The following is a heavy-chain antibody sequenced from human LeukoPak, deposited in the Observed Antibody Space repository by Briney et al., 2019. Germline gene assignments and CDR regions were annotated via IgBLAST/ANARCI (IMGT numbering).Heavy chain of an antibody. CDR3: ARDSSGSYGSSAFDI. J-gene: IGHJ3*02. CDR2: ISGYNGNA. CDR1: DYSFTSYG. D-gene: IGHD1-26*01. V-gene: IGHV1-18*01. Sequence: ASVKVSCKASDYSFTSYGISWVRQAPGQGLEWMGWISGYNGNAYYAQKLQGRDTMTTDTSTSTAYMELRSLRSDDTAVYYCARDSSGSYGSSAFDIWGQGTMVTVSS.